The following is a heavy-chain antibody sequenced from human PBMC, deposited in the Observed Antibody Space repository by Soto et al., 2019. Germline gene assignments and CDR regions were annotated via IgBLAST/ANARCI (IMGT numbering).Heavy chain of an antibody. V-gene: IGHV3-23*01. D-gene: IGHD4-17*01. Sequence: QPWWSLRLSCASCGVTVQIYAMAGAFHAPGKGLEWVSSLLRSGSSAYYADSVRGRFTISSDTSANSLYLQMDNLRAEDTAIYYCAKDALSGDGIWLMDSWGQGTVVTVSS. J-gene: IGHJ5*02. CDR1: GVTVQIYA. CDR2: LLRSGSSA. CDR3: AKDALSGDGIWLMDS.